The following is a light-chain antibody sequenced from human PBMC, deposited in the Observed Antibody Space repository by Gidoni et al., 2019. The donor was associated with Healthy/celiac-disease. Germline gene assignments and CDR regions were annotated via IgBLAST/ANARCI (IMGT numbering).Light chain of an antibody. CDR3: QQYNNWHPIT. CDR1: QSVSSN. J-gene: IGKJ5*01. V-gene: IGKV3-15*01. CDR2: GAS. Sequence: EIVMTQSPATLSVSPGERATLSCRASQSVSSNLAWYQQKPGQAPRLLIYGASTRATGIPARFSGSVSGTEFTLTISSLQSEDFAVYYCQQYNNWHPITFGQGTRLEIK.